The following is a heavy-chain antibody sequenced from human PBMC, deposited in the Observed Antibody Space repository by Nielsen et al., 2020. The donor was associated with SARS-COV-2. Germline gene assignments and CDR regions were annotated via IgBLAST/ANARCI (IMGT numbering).Heavy chain of an antibody. CDR2: IYYSGST. CDR3: ARTHPNYYDSSGYYPNYDMDV. V-gene: IGHV4-31*03. CDR1: GGSISSGGYY. J-gene: IGHJ6*02. Sequence: LRLSCTVSGGSISSGGYYWSWIRQHPGKGLEWIGYIYYSGSTYYNPSLKSRVTISVDTSKNQFSLKLSSVTAADTAVYYCARTHPNYYDSSGYYPNYDMDVWGQGTTVTVSS. D-gene: IGHD3-22*01.